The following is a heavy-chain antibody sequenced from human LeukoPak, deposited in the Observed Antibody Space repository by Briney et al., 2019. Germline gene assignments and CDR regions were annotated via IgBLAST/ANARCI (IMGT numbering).Heavy chain of an antibody. J-gene: IGHJ4*02. Sequence: ASVKVSCKASGYTFTGYYMHWVRQAPGQGLEWMGWINPNSGGTNYAQKFQGRVTMTRDTSISTAYIELSRLRSDDTAVYYCAREQVAGTLFFDYWGQGTLVTVSS. V-gene: IGHV1-2*02. D-gene: IGHD6-19*01. CDR1: GYTFTGYY. CDR2: INPNSGGT. CDR3: AREQVAGTLFFDY.